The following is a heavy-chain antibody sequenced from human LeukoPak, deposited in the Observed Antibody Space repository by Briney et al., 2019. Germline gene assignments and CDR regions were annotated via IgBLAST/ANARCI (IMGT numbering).Heavy chain of an antibody. J-gene: IGHJ4*02. D-gene: IGHD5-12*01. Sequence: PGGSLRLSCAASGFTFSNYGIHWVRQAPGKGLEWVAFIRYDGSNKYYADSVKGRFTISRDNSKNTLYLQMNSLRAEDTAVYYCAKDPRGWLLSFDYWGQGTLVTVSS. CDR3: AKDPRGWLLSFDY. CDR2: IRYDGSNK. CDR1: GFTFSNYG. V-gene: IGHV3-30*02.